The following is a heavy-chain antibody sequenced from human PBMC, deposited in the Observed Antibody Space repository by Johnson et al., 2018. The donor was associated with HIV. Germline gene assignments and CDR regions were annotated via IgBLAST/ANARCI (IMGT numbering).Heavy chain of an antibody. CDR2: IGTAGDT. CDR3: ARVGLGDAFDI. J-gene: IGHJ3*02. Sequence: VQLMESGGGLVQPGRSLRLSCAASGFTFSSYDMHWVRQATGKGLEWVSAIGTAGDTYYPGSVKGRFTISRENAKNSLYLQMNSLRAGDTAVYYCARVGLGDAFDIWGQGTMVTVSS. V-gene: IGHV3-13*01. CDR1: GFTFSSYD. D-gene: IGHD3-16*01.